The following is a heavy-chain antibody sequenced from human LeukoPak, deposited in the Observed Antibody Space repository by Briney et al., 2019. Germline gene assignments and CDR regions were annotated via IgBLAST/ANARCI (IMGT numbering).Heavy chain of an antibody. Sequence: GSLRLSCAASGFTFSSYWMSWVRQAPGKGLERVANIKQDGSEKYYVDSVKGRFTISRDNAKNSLYLQMNSLRAEDTAVYYCASRYYGSGSYYSDFDYWGQGTLVTVSS. V-gene: IGHV3-7*01. CDR1: GFTFSSYW. CDR3: ASRYYGSGSYYSDFDY. J-gene: IGHJ4*02. CDR2: IKQDGSEK. D-gene: IGHD3-10*01.